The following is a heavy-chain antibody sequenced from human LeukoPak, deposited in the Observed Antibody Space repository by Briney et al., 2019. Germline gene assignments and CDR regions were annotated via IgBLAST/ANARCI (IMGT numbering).Heavy chain of an antibody. Sequence: GGSLRLSCAASGFTFSSYGMHRVRQAPGKGLEWVAVISYDGSNKYYADSVKGRFTISRDNSKNTLYLQMNSLRVEDTAVYYCARGGYCSGGSCYSEFYYYGMDVWGQGTTVTVSS. D-gene: IGHD2-15*01. CDR2: ISYDGSNK. J-gene: IGHJ6*02. V-gene: IGHV3-30*03. CDR1: GFTFSSYG. CDR3: ARGGYCSGGSCYSEFYYYGMDV.